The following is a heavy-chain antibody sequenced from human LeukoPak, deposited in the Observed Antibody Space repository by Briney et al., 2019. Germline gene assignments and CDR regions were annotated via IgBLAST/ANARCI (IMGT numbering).Heavy chain of an antibody. CDR1: GYSFPNYL. CDR2: IYPGDSDT. D-gene: IGHD3-10*01. J-gene: IGHJ1*01. Sequence: GESLKISCKGSGYSFPNYLIGWVRQMPAKGLEWMGIIYPGDSDTRYSPSFQGQVTISVDKSISTAYLQWSSLKASDTAMYYCARLRVLGYFQYWGQGTLVTVSS. V-gene: IGHV5-51*01. CDR3: ARLRVLGYFQY.